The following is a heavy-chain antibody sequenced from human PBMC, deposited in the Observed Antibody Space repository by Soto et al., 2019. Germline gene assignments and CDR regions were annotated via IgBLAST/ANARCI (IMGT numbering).Heavy chain of an antibody. CDR3: AKDRLAGNFDY. V-gene: IGHV3-23*01. J-gene: IGHJ4*01. CDR1: GFTFNNYA. Sequence: EVQLLDSGGGLVQPGGSLRLSCAASGFTFNNYAMNWVRQAPGKGLEWVATISNTGGSTYYADSVKGRFTISRDNSKNTLYLQMNSLRVEDTAVYYCAKDRLAGNFDYWGHGTQVTVSS. CDR2: ISNTGGST.